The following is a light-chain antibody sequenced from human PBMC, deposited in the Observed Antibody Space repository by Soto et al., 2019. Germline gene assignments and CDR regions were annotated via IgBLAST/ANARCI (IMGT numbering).Light chain of an antibody. V-gene: IGKV1-5*01. CDR3: QQYATYAPST. J-gene: IGKJ1*01. CDR2: DAS. Sequence: DIQLTQSPSTLSASVGDRITITCRASQSIGTWLAWYRHRPGEGPKLLIHDASSLESGVPSRFSGSGSATEFSLTISSLESGDSGTYHCQQYATYAPSTFGQGTKVDIK. CDR1: QSIGTW.